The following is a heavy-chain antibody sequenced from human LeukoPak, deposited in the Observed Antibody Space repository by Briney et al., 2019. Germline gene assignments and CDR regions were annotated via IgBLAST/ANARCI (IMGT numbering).Heavy chain of an antibody. J-gene: IGHJ4*02. Sequence: GGSLRLSCAASGFTFSSYGMHWVRQAPGKGLEWVAIISSDGSHKYYADSVKGRFTISRDNSKNTVYLQMNSLGAEDTAIYYCANRRCTSNSCYLAYWGQGTLVAVSS. CDR2: ISSDGSHK. CDR3: ANRRCTSNSCYLAY. D-gene: IGHD2-2*01. V-gene: IGHV3-30*18. CDR1: GFTFSSYG.